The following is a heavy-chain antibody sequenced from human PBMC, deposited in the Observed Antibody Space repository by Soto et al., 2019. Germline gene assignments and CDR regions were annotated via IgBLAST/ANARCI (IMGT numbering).Heavy chain of an antibody. V-gene: IGHV1-18*01. CDR2: ISAYSGNT. Sequence: ASVKVSCKASGYTFTSYGISWVRQAPGQGLEWMGWISAYSGNTKYSQKVQGRVTMTTDTSTSTAYMELRSLRSDDTAVYYCGRPLQNDYGDYTGGYWGQGTLVTVSS. CDR1: GYTFTSYG. D-gene: IGHD4-17*01. J-gene: IGHJ4*02. CDR3: GRPLQNDYGDYTGGY.